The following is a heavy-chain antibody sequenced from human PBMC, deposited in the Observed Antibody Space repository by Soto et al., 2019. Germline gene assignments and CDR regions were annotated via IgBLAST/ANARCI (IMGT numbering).Heavy chain of an antibody. CDR1: GFTFSSYA. CDR2: ISGSGGST. Sequence: HPGGSLRLSCAASGFTFSSYAMSWVRQAPGKGLEWVSAISGSGGSTYYADSVKGRFTISRDNSKNTLYLQMNSLRAEDTAAYYCAKSPQSYGDYVRETSNKYYYYYGMDVWGQGTTVTVSS. CDR3: AKSPQSYGDYVRETSNKYYYYYGMDV. J-gene: IGHJ6*02. D-gene: IGHD4-17*01. V-gene: IGHV3-23*01.